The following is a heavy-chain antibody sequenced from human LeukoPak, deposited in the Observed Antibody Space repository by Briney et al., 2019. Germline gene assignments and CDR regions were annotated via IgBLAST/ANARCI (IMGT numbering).Heavy chain of an antibody. Sequence: SETLSLTCTVSGGSIGSYYWSWIRQPPGKGLEWIGYIYYSGSTNYNPSLKSRVTISVDTSKNQFSLKLSSVTAADTAVYYCARVVWFGELFTFDYWGQGTLVTVSS. CDR2: IYYSGST. D-gene: IGHD3-10*01. V-gene: IGHV4-59*01. J-gene: IGHJ4*02. CDR1: GGSIGSYY. CDR3: ARVVWFGELFTFDY.